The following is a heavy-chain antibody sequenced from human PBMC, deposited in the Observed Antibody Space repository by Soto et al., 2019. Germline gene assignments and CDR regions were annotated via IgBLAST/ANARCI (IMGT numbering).Heavy chain of an antibody. CDR2: IIPIFGTA. V-gene: IGHV1-69*13. Sequence: SVKVSCKASGGTFSSYAISWLRQSPGQGLEWMGGIIPIFGTANYAQKFQGRVTITADESTSTAYMELSSLRSEDTAVYYCARIGEQQLVLSDVWGQGTTVTVSS. D-gene: IGHD6-13*01. CDR3: ARIGEQQLVLSDV. J-gene: IGHJ6*02. CDR1: GGTFSSYA.